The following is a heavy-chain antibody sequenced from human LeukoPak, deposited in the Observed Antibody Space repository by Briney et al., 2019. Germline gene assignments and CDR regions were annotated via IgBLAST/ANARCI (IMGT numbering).Heavy chain of an antibody. CDR3: ARGDHPYYYYMDV. V-gene: IGHV3-33*08. CDR1: GFTFSSYA. J-gene: IGHJ6*03. Sequence: GGPLRLSCAASGFTFSSYAMSWVRQAPGKGLEGVAVIWYDGSNKYYADSVKGRFTISRDNSKNTLYLQMNSLRAEDTAVYYCARGDHPYYYYMDVWGKGTTVNVSS. CDR2: IWYDGSNK. D-gene: IGHD1-14*01.